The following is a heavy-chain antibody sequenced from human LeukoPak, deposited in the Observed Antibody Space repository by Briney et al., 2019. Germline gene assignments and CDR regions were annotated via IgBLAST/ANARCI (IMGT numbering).Heavy chain of an antibody. D-gene: IGHD3-22*01. CDR3: AKNPGIRGYYYVEGTEYSQH. V-gene: IGHV3-23*01. J-gene: IGHJ1*01. Sequence: GGSLRLSCAASGFTFSSYAMSWVRQAPGKGLEWVSVISGSGANTYYADSVKGRFTLSRDNSQNTVSLQMNSLRAEDTAVYYCAKNPGIRGYYYVEGTEYSQHWGQGALVTVSS. CDR2: ISGSGANT. CDR1: GFTFSSYA.